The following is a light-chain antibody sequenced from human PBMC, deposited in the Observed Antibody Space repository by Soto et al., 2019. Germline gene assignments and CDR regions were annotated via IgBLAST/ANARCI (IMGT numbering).Light chain of an antibody. CDR2: DAS. J-gene: IGKJ4*01. Sequence: EIVLTQSPGTLSLSPGERVTLSCRAGQSLTSSYLAWYQQKPGQAPRLLIYDASSRATGIPDGFSGSGSGTDFTLTISRLELEDFAVYYCQQYGSSLLTFGGGTKVEIK. CDR1: QSLTSSY. CDR3: QQYGSSLLT. V-gene: IGKV3-20*01.